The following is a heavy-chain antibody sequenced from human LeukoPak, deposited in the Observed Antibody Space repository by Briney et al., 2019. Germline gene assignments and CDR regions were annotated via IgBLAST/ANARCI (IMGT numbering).Heavy chain of an antibody. J-gene: IGHJ4*02. CDR2: IRYDGTNK. CDR3: ATEGALSFAFDF. V-gene: IGHV3-30*02. Sequence: GGSLRLSCAASGFTFSSYGMHWVRQAPGKGLEWVAFIRYDGTNKYYANSVKGRFTTSRDNSKNTLYLQMNSLRAEDTAVYYCATEGALSFAFDFWGQGTLVTVSS. CDR1: GFTFSSYG. D-gene: IGHD2-2*01.